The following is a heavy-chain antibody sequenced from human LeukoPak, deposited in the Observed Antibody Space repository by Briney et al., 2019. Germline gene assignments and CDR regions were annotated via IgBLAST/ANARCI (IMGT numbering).Heavy chain of an antibody. Sequence: SQTLSLTCTVSGGSISSGDYYWGWVRQPPGRGLEWIGYIYYSGSTYYNPSLKSRVTISVDTSKNQFSLKLSSVTAADTAVYYCARGFLYYFDYWGQGTLVTVSS. CDR3: ARGFLYYFDY. CDR2: IYYSGST. J-gene: IGHJ4*02. D-gene: IGHD2-21*01. V-gene: IGHV4-30-4*01. CDR1: GGSISSGDYY.